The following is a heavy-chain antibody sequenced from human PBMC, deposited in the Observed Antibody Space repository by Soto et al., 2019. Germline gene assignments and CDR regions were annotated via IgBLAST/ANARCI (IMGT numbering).Heavy chain of an antibody. J-gene: IGHJ4*02. CDR1: GFTFSSYA. CDR2: ISGSGGST. Sequence: EVQLLESGGGLVQPGGSLRLSCAASGFTFSSYAMSWVRQAPGKGLEWVSAISGSGGSTYYADSVKGRFPISRDNSKHTVYLQLNTRRADDTAVYYCAKEPHLRYFDWLQYYFDYWGQGPLVTVSS. CDR3: AKEPHLRYFDWLQYYFDY. D-gene: IGHD3-9*01. V-gene: IGHV3-23*01.